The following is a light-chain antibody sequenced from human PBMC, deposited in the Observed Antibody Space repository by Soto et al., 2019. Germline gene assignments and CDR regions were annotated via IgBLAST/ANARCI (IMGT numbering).Light chain of an antibody. CDR1: SSDVGGYNY. J-gene: IGLJ3*02. V-gene: IGLV2-14*01. CDR2: NVN. Sequence: QSALTQPASVSGSPGQSITISCTGTSSDVGGYNYVSWYQQHPGKAPKLMIYNVNDRPSGVSNRFSGSKSGNTASLTISGLQAEDEADYYCTSYITTGTWVFGGGTKLTVL. CDR3: TSYITTGTWV.